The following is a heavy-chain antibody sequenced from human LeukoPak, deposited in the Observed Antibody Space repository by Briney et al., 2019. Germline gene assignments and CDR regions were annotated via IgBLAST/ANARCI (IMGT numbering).Heavy chain of an antibody. CDR2: INPSGGST. CDR3: ARVWIHDAYYYMDF. D-gene: IGHD5-18*01. Sequence: EASVKVSCKASGYTFTSYYMHWVRQAPGQGLELMGIINPSGGSTSYAQKFQGRVTMTRDTSISTAYMELSRLRSDDTAVYYCARVWIHDAYYYMDFWGKGTTVTISS. CDR1: GYTFTSYY. V-gene: IGHV1-46*01. J-gene: IGHJ6*03.